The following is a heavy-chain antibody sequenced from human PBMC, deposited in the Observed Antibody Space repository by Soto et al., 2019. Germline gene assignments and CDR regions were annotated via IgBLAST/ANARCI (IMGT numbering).Heavy chain of an antibody. CDR1: GGSISRSSYS. V-gene: IGHV4-39*01. CDR3: ATRKGGSYNWFDP. J-gene: IGHJ5*02. Sequence: SETLSLTCTVSGGSISRSSYSWAWIRQPPGKGLEWIGTLYYSGNTYYNPSLKSRVTISVDTSKNQFSLKLSSVTAADTAVYYCATRKGGSYNWFDPWGQGTLVTVYS. D-gene: IGHD2-15*01. CDR2: LYYSGNT.